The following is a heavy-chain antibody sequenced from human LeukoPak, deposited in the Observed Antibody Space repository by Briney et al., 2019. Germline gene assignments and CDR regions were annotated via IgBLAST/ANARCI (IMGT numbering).Heavy chain of an antibody. CDR1: GFTFSSYS. V-gene: IGHV3-21*01. J-gene: IGHJ4*02. Sequence: GGSLRLSCAASGFTFSSYSMNWVRQAPGKGLEWVSSISSSSSYIYYADSVKGRFTISRDNSKNTLYLQMNSLRAEDTAVYYCAKDSSLTHWGQGTLVTVSS. CDR3: AKDSSLTH. CDR2: ISSSSSYI.